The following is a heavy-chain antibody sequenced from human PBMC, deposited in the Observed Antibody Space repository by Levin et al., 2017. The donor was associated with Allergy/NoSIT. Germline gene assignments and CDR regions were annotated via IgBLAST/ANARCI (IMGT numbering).Heavy chain of an antibody. J-gene: IGHJ4*02. CDR2: IYYSGST. V-gene: IGHV4-30-4*01. Sequence: SETLSLTCTVSGGSISSGDYYWSWIRQPPGKGLEWIGYIYYSGSTYYNPSLKSRVTISVDTSKNQFSLKLSSVTAADTAVYYCARMGVLHGWFGEFYYWGQGTLVTVSS. CDR3: ARMGVLHGWFGEFYY. CDR1: GGSISSGDYY. D-gene: IGHD3-10*01.